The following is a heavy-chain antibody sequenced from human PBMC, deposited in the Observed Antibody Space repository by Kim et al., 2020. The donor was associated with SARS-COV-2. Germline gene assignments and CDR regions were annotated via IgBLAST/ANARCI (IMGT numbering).Heavy chain of an antibody. Sequence: SVKVSCKASGYTFSSYAISWVRQATGQGLEWMGGIIPIFGTANYAQKFQGRVTMTADESTSTAYMELSSLTSEDTAVYYCARGKYYYASSGYHALHYYDGMDYWGQGTTVTVSS. CDR2: IIPIFGTA. V-gene: IGHV1-69*13. J-gene: IGHJ6*01. CDR1: GYTFSSYA. D-gene: IGHD3-22*01. CDR3: ARGKYYYASSGYHALHYYDGMDY.